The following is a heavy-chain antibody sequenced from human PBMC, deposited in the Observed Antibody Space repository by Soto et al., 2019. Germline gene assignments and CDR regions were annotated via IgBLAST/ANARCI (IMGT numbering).Heavy chain of an antibody. V-gene: IGHV4-59*08. D-gene: IGHD6-19*01. J-gene: IGHJ4*02. CDR3: ASGGGSFGSGWYNDY. CDR2: IWYRGNT. CDR1: GVSVVNSY. Sequence: QVQLQESGPGLVKPSETMSLSCTVSGVSVVNSYWTWVRQSPGKRLEWIGDIWYRGNTAYNPSLKSRVTLPVDPSKNQVSLKLISVTATDTAVYYCASGGGSFGSGWYNDYWGQGTLVTVSS.